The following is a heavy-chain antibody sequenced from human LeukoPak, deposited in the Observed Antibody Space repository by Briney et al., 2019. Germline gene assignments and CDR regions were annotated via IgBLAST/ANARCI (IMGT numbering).Heavy chain of an antibody. CDR2: NNPKSGNT. V-gene: IGHV1-8*01. J-gene: IGHJ4*02. CDR1: GYTFTSYD. CDR3: ARGRGIAEFSI. Sequence: GASVKVSCKASGYTFTSYDINWVRQATGQGLEWIGWNNPKSGNTGYAQKFQGRVTMTRVNANNTAYMELTSLTFDDTAVYYCARGRGIAEFSIWGQGTLVTVSS. D-gene: IGHD3-10*01.